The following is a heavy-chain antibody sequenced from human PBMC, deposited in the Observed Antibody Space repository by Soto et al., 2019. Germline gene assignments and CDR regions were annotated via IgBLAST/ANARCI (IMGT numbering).Heavy chain of an antibody. CDR1: GGSISSGGYY. D-gene: IGHD4-4*01. CDR2: IYYSGST. CDR3: ARDQTTESYDYYYGMDV. Sequence: SETLSLTCTVSGGSISSGGYYWSWIRQHPGKGLEWIGYIYYSGSTYYNPSLKSRVTISVDTSKNQFSLKLSSVTAADTAVYYCARDQTTESYDYYYGMDVWGQGTTVTVSS. V-gene: IGHV4-31*03. J-gene: IGHJ6*02.